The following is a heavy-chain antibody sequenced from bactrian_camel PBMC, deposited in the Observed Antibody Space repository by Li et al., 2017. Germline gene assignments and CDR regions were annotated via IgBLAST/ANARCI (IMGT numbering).Heavy chain of an antibody. CDR3: AARLARVPYSRLLLQSSYNY. CDR2: IYTGDGST. D-gene: IGHD3*01. J-gene: IGHJ4*01. V-gene: IGHV3-2*01. CDR1: GFIFRDHY. Sequence: HVQLVESGGGLVQPGESLRLSCAASGFIFRDHYMNWVRQAPGKGLEWVSSIYTGDGSTYYRDSVKGRFTISQDNAKNTLYLQMNNLKPEDTAMYYCAARLARVPYSRLLLQSSYNYWGQGTQVTVS.